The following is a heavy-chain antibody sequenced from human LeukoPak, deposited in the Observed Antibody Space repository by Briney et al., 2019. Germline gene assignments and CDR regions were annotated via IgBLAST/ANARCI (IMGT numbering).Heavy chain of an antibody. CDR3: ARVNYDFWSGYSDY. V-gene: IGHV3-20*04. CDR2: INWNGGST. D-gene: IGHD3-3*01. J-gene: IGHJ4*02. CDR1: GFTFSSYW. Sequence: GGSLRLSCAASGFTFSSYWMTWVRQAPGKGLEWVSGINWNGGSTGYADSVKGRFTISRDNAKNSLYLQMNSLRAEDTALYYCARVNYDFWSGYSDYWGQGTLVTVSS.